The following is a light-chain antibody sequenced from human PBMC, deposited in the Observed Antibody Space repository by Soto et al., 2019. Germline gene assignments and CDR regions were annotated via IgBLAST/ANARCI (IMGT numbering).Light chain of an antibody. V-gene: IGLV4-69*01. Sequence: QLVLTQSPSASASLGASFNLTCTLSSGHSSYAIAWHQQQPEKGPRYLMKLRSDGSHSKGDGIPDRFSGSSSGAERYLTIASLQSEDEADYYCQTWDTGARVVFGGGTKLTVL. CDR3: QTWDTGARVV. CDR1: SGHSSYA. CDR2: LRSDGSH. J-gene: IGLJ2*01.